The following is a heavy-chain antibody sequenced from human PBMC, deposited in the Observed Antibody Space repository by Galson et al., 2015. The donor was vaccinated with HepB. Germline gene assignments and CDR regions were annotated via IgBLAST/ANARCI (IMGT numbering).Heavy chain of an antibody. Sequence: SLRLSCAGSGFNSSIFWISWVRQAPGQGLEWVANINPDGRTKNYVRPVKGRFTISTDNAGNSLYLQMNSLRGEDTALYYCARSSGGYFDSWGQGILVTVSS. CDR2: INPDGRTK. J-gene: IGHJ4*02. CDR3: ARSSGGYFDS. D-gene: IGHD1-26*01. V-gene: IGHV3-7*01. CDR1: GFNSSIFW.